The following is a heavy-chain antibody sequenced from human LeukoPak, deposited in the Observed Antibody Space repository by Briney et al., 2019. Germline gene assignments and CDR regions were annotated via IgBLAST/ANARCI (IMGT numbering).Heavy chain of an antibody. CDR1: GGSISSYC. Sequence: PSETLSLTCTVSGGSISSYCWSWIRQPAGKGLEWIGRIYTSGSTNYNPSLKSRVTMSVDTSKNQFSLKLSSVTAADTAVYYCAMSPYWGAYSSSWYYFDYWGQGTLVTVSS. J-gene: IGHJ4*02. V-gene: IGHV4-4*07. D-gene: IGHD6-13*01. CDR2: IYTSGST. CDR3: AMSPYWGAYSSSWYYFDY.